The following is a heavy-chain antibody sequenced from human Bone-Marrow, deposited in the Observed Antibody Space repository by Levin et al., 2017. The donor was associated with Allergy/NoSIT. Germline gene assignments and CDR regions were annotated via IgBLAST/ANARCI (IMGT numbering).Heavy chain of an antibody. CDR2: ISSSSGTI. V-gene: IGHV3-48*01. J-gene: IGHJ6*04. CDR3: ARFRSDYSLDV. D-gene: IGHD4-17*01. CDR1: GFSFSNYA. Sequence: GESLKISCAASGFSFSNYAMNWVRQAPGRGLEWVSYISSSSGTIFYADSLKGRFTISRDNAKNSLYLQINSLRAEDTAVYYCARFRSDYSLDVWGKGTSVIVSS.